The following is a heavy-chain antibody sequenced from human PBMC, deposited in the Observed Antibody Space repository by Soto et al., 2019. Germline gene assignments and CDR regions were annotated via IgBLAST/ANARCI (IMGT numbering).Heavy chain of an antibody. J-gene: IGHJ6*03. Sequence: GGSLRLSCAASGFTFDTYAMSWVRQAPGKGLEWVSSISGSGGSTYYADSVKGRFTISRDNSKNTLYLQMNSLRAEDTAVYYCARGTSGWCQYYYYKDVWGKGTTVTVSS. D-gene: IGHD2-8*02. CDR3: ARGTSGWCQYYYYKDV. V-gene: IGHV3-23*01. CDR2: ISGSGGST. CDR1: GFTFDTYA.